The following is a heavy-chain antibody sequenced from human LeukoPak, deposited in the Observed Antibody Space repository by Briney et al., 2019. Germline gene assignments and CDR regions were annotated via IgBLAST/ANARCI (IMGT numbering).Heavy chain of an antibody. D-gene: IGHD2-15*01. CDR1: GFTFSSYA. J-gene: IGHJ6*02. V-gene: IGHV3-30-3*01. CDR2: ISYDGSNK. Sequence: GGSLRLSCAASGFTFSSYAMHWVRQAPGKGLEWVAVISYDGSNKYYADSVKGRFTISRDNSKNTLYLQMNSLRAEDTAVYYCAKGGVGYCSGGRCLYGMDVWGQGTTVTVSS. CDR3: AKGGVGYCSGGRCLYGMDV.